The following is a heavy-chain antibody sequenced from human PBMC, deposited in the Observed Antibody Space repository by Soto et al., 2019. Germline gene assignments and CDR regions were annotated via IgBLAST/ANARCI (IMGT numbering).Heavy chain of an antibody. CDR2: LSSDGSNN. Sequence: QVQLVESGGGVVQPGGSLRLSCAARGFALSPYTIHWVRQAPGKGLEWVAGLSSDGSNNFYPDSVKGRITISRDNSKTTVHLRINNLRPEDTAIYYCAKDAEMHATRLLSYFALDLWGRGTTVTVSS. CDR3: AKDAEMHATRLLSYFALDL. D-gene: IGHD3-10*01. J-gene: IGHJ6*02. V-gene: IGHV3-30-3*01. CDR1: GFALSPYT.